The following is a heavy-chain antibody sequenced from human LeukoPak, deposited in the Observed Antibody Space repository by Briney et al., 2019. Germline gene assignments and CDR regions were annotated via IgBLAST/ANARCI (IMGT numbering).Heavy chain of an antibody. CDR2: MNPNSGNT. D-gene: IGHD3-3*01. J-gene: IGHJ5*02. CDR1: GYTSTSYD. Sequence: ASVKVSCKASGYTSTSYDINWVRQATGQGLEWMGWMNPNSGNTGYAQKFQGRVTMTRNTSISTAYMELSSLRSEDTAVYYCARGPHIYYDFWSGTFDPWGQGTLVTVSS. V-gene: IGHV1-8*02. CDR3: ARGPHIYYDFWSGTFDP.